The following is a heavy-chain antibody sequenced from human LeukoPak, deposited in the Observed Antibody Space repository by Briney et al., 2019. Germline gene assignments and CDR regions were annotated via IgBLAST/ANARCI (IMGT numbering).Heavy chain of an antibody. CDR1: AFTFSNYG. J-gene: IGHJ2*01. CDR2: ISPNGGGT. V-gene: IGHV3-23*01. CDR3: AKTSGDYAVWHFDL. D-gene: IGHD4-17*01. Sequence: GGSLRLSCAASAFTFSNYGMSWVRQAPGKGLEWVSAISPNGGGTSYADSVKGRFIISRDNSKNTLYLQMNSLRAEDTAVYYCAKTSGDYAVWHFDLWGRGTLVTVSS.